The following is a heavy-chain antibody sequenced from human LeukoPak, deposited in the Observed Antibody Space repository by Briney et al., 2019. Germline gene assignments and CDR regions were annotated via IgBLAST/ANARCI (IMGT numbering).Heavy chain of an antibody. CDR2: ISSSSSYI. J-gene: IGHJ6*03. V-gene: IGHV3-21*01. CDR1: GFTFSSYS. D-gene: IGHD6-13*01. CDR3: ARDRRYSSSWPHYYMDV. Sequence: GGSLRLSCAASGFTFSSYSMNWVRQAPGKGLEWVSSISSSSSYIYYADSVKGRFTISRDNAKNSLYLQMNSLRAEDTAVYYCARDRRYSSSWPHYYMDVWGKGTTVTVSS.